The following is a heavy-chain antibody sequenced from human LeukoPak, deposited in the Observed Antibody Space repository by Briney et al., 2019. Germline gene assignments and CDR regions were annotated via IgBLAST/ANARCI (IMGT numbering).Heavy chain of an antibody. V-gene: IGHV3-53*03. Sequence: GGSLKLSCAASGFTVSSDYMSWVRQPPGKGLEWVSVIYSGGSTNYADSVKGRFTISRDNSKNTLHLQMNSLRVEDTAVYYCARGQSYYEAFDIWGQGTMVTVSS. CDR2: IYSGGST. J-gene: IGHJ3*02. CDR3: ARGQSYYEAFDI. D-gene: IGHD1-26*01. CDR1: GFTVSSDY.